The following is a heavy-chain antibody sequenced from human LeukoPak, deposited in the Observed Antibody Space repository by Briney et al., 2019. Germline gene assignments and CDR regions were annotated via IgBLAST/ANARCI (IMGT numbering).Heavy chain of an antibody. D-gene: IGHD2-15*01. J-gene: IGHJ4*02. CDR3: ARRYCSGGSCYLDY. Sequence: SETLSLTCTVSGGSISSYYWSWIRQPPGKGLEWIGYIYYSGSTNYNPSLKSRVTISVDTSKNQFSLKLSSVTAADTAVYYCARRYCSGGSCYLDYWGQGTLVTVSS. V-gene: IGHV4-59*08. CDR2: IYYSGST. CDR1: GGSISSYY.